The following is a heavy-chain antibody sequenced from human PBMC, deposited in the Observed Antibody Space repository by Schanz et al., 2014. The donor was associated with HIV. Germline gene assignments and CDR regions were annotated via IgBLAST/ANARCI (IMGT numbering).Heavy chain of an antibody. CDR1: GFTFSTYG. V-gene: IGHV3-30*18. Sequence: QVQLVESGGGVVQPGRSLRLSCAASGFTFSTYGMHWVRQAPVKFLYLFSFISDDGSNKYYADSVKGRFTISRDNSKNTLYLQMSSLRAEDTAVYYCAKVARWDYYGMDVWGQGTTVTVSS. CDR2: ISDDGSNK. J-gene: IGHJ6*02. CDR3: AKVARWDYYGMDV.